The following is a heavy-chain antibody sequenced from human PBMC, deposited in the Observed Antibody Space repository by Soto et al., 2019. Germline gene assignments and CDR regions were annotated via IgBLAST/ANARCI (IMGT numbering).Heavy chain of an antibody. Sequence: GGSLRLSCAASGFTFSSYSTNWVRQAPGKGLEWVSSISSSSSYIYYADSVKGRFTISRDNAKNSLYLQMNSLRAEDTAVYYWARDLVAAAGTGGMDVWGQGTTVTVSS. CDR1: GFTFSSYS. V-gene: IGHV3-21*01. CDR2: ISSSSSYI. CDR3: ARDLVAAAGTGGMDV. D-gene: IGHD6-13*01. J-gene: IGHJ6*02.